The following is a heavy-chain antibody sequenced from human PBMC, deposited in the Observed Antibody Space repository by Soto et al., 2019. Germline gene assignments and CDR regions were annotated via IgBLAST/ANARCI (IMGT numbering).Heavy chain of an antibody. Sequence: EVQLLESGGGLVQPGGSLRLSCAASGFTFSSYAMSWVRQAPGKGLEWVSAISGSGGSTYYADSAEGRFTISRDNSKSTLFLQMSSLRADDTAIYYCAKRHWYDASGLWDYWGQGTLVTVSS. V-gene: IGHV3-23*01. CDR2: ISGSGGST. D-gene: IGHD3-22*01. CDR3: AKRHWYDASGLWDY. CDR1: GFTFSSYA. J-gene: IGHJ4*02.